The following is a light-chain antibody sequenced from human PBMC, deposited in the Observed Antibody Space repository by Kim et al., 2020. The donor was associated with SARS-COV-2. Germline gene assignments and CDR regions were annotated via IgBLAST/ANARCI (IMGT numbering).Light chain of an antibody. Sequence: RATINCKASQSVLYSSNNKNYLAWYQQKPGQPAKLLIYWASTRDSGVPDRFSGSGSGTDFTLTISSLQAEDVAVYYCQQYYSTPYTFGQGTKLEI. CDR3: QQYYSTPYT. J-gene: IGKJ2*01. CDR2: WAS. CDR1: QSVLYSSNNKNY. V-gene: IGKV4-1*01.